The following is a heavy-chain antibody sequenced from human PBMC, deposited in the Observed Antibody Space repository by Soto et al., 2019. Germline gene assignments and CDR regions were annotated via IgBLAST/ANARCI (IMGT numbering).Heavy chain of an antibody. Sequence: SVKVSCKASGGTFSSYTISWVRQAPGQGLEWMGRIIPILGIANYAQKIQGRVAINADKSTSTAYKEMSSLKSKDTAVYYCAREVEVTTPTFALDVWGKGTTVTVSS. CDR2: IIPILGIA. V-gene: IGHV1-69*04. CDR1: GGTFSSYT. D-gene: IGHD4-4*01. CDR3: AREVEVTTPTFALDV. J-gene: IGHJ6*04.